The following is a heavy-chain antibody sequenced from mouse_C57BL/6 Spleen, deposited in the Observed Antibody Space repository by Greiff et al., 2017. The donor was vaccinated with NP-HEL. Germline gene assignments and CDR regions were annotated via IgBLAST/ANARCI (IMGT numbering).Heavy chain of an antibody. D-gene: IGHD1-1*01. Sequence: VQLQQSGAELVKPGASVKMSCKASGYTFTSYWITWVKQRPGQGLEWIGDIYPGSGSTNYNEKFKSKATLTVDTSSSTAYMQLSSLTSEDSAVYYCARGDYGSSYAFAYWGQGTLVTVSA. CDR2: IYPGSGST. V-gene: IGHV1-55*01. CDR3: ARGDYGSSYAFAY. J-gene: IGHJ3*01. CDR1: GYTFTSYW.